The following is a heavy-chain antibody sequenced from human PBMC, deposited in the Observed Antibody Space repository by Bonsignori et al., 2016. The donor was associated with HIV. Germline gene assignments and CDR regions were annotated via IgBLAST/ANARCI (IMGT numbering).Heavy chain of an antibody. V-gene: IGHV3-48*03. J-gene: IGHJ6*03. Sequence: VRQAPGKGLEWVSYISSSGSTIYYADSVKGRFTISRDNAKNSLYLQMNSLRAEDTAVYYCAGGPLRFLEWLLYPYYYMDVWGKGTTVTVSS. CDR2: ISSSGSTI. CDR3: AGGPLRFLEWLLYPYYYMDV. D-gene: IGHD3-3*01.